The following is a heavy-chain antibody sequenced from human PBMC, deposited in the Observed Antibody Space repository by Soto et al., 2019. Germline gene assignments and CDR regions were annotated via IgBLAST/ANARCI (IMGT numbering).Heavy chain of an antibody. CDR1: GGSISSYY. D-gene: IGHD5-18*01. V-gene: IGHV4-59*01. CDR2: IYYSGST. Sequence: LSLTCTVSGGSISSYYWSWIRQPPGKGLEWIGYIYYSGSTNYNPSLKSRVTISVDTSKNQFSLKLSSVTAADTAVYYCARDRRYSYGYYYYYYGMDVWGQGTTVTVSS. J-gene: IGHJ6*02. CDR3: ARDRRYSYGYYYYYYGMDV.